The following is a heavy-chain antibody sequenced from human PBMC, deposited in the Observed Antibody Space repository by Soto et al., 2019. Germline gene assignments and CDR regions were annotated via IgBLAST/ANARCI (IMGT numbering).Heavy chain of an antibody. D-gene: IGHD3-22*01. CDR1: GFTFNTYW. V-gene: IGHV3-74*01. Sequence: GGSLRLSCAASGFTFNTYWMHWVRQVPGKGLVWVSRCNTDGSTTNYADSVRGRFTISRDNAKNTLYLQMNSLRVEDTAVYYCASGHYDSSHYFDLWGRGVRVTVSS. CDR3: ASGHYDSSHYFDL. J-gene: IGHJ4*02. CDR2: CNTDGSTT.